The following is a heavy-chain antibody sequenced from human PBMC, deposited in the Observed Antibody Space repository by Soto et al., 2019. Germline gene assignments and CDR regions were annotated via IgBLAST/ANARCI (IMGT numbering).Heavy chain of an antibody. J-gene: IGHJ4*02. CDR3: ARGFEPPKDY. CDR1: RDTFTSYY. Sequence: GASVKVSCKAPRDTFTSYYINWVRQAPGQGLEWMGWMNPNSGNTGYAQKFQGRVTMTRNTSISTAYMELSSLRSEDTAVYYCARGFEPPKDYWGQGTLVTVSS. CDR2: MNPNSGNT. V-gene: IGHV1-8*01.